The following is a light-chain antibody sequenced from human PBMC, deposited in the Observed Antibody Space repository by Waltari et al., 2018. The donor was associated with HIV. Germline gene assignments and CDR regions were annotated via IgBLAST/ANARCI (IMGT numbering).Light chain of an antibody. J-gene: IGLJ2*01. V-gene: IGLV3-25*03. CDR3: QSADRSGTSVI. CDR2: KDN. Sequence: SYELTQPPSVSVSPGQTARITCSGDALPRQYAYWYQQKPGQAPIWIIYKDNERPSGIPERFSGSSSGTTVTLIISGVKAEDEAVYYCQSADRSGTSVIFGGGTQLTVL. CDR1: ALPRQY.